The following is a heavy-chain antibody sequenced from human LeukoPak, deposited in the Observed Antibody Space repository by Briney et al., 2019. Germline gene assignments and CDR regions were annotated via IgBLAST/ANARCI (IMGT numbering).Heavy chain of an antibody. V-gene: IGHV3-20*04. J-gene: IGHJ3*02. CDR2: INWNGGST. Sequence: GGSLRLSCAASGFTFDDYGMSWVRQAPGKGLEWVSGINWNGGSTGYADSVQGRFTISRDNAKNSLYLQMNSLRAEDTALYYCARYLADIVVVPAAFDAFDIWGQGTMVTVSS. D-gene: IGHD2-2*01. CDR1: GFTFDDYG. CDR3: ARYLADIVVVPAAFDAFDI.